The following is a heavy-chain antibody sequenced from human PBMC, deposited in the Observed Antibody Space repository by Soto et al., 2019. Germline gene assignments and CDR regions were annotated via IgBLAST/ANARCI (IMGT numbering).Heavy chain of an antibody. CDR3: AGDPTHMSMVTYAYWYFDL. Sequence: EVQLVESGGGLVQPGGSLRLSCAASGFTFSSYSMNWVRQAPGKGLEWVSYISSSSSTIYYADSVKGRFTISRDNAKNSLYLLKNSLRAEDTAVYYCAGDPTHMSMVTYAYWYFDLWGRGTLVTGSS. J-gene: IGHJ2*01. CDR1: GFTFSSYS. V-gene: IGHV3-48*01. CDR2: ISSSSSTI. D-gene: IGHD4-17*01.